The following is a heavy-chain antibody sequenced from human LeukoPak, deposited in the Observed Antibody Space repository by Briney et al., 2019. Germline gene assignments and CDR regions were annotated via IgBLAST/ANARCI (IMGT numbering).Heavy chain of an antibody. CDR3: GKKRGGNYYPFQL. D-gene: IGHD3-22*01. CDR1: GFSLSDYY. Sequence: GWSLRLSCAVSGFSLSDYYMNWVRQAPGKGLAGSSYVSSTGRSTNDADSGKGRFPISKNSAQNSVSLQLSSLTTEDTAVNYWGKKRGGNYYPFQLGGGGTRVSVSS. J-gene: IGHJ4*02. CDR2: VSSTGRST. V-gene: IGHV3-11*01.